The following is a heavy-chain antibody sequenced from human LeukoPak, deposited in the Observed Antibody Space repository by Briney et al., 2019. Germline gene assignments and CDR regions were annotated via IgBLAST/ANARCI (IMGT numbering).Heavy chain of an antibody. Sequence: GGSLRLSCAASGFTFSNYGIHWVRQAPGKGLEWVAVITYDGSNKYYADSVKGRFTISRDNSKNTLYLQMNSLRAEDTAVYHCAKDKYSPVRSMSEAAYYFDFWGPGTLVSVSS. CDR1: GFTFSNYG. V-gene: IGHV3-30*18. J-gene: IGHJ4*02. CDR2: ITYDGSNK. D-gene: IGHD6-13*01. CDR3: AKDKYSPVRSMSEAAYYFDF.